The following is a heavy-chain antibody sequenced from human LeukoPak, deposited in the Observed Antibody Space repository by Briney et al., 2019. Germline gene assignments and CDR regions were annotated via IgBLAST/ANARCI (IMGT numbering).Heavy chain of an antibody. CDR3: ARDLLSSSPRGSCWFDP. D-gene: IGHD6-6*01. CDR1: GFTFSSYG. J-gene: IGHJ5*02. V-gene: IGHV3-33*01. Sequence: PGGSLRLSCAASGFTFSSYGMHGVRQAPGKGLEWVAVIWYDGSNKYYADSVKGRFTISRDNSKTTLYLQINSLRAEDTAVYSCARDLLSSSPRGSCWFDPWGQGTLVTVSS. CDR2: IWYDGSNK.